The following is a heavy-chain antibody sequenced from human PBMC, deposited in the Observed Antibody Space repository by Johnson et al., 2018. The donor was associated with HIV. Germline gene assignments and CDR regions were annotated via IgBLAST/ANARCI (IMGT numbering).Heavy chain of an antibody. Sequence: QVQLVESGGGVVQPGRSLRLSCAASGFTFSTYAMHWVRQAPGKVLEWVAIIFYDGSYKYYADSVKGRFTISRDNSKNTLYLHMNSLRAEDTAVYSCARNSRNDAFDIWGQGTMVTVSS. J-gene: IGHJ3*02. CDR2: IFYDGSYK. CDR3: ARNSRNDAFDI. V-gene: IGHV3-30*04. D-gene: IGHD2/OR15-2a*01. CDR1: GFTFSTYA.